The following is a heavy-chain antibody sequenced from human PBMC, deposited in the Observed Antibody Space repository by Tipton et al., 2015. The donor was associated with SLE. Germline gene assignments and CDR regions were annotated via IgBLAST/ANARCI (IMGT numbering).Heavy chain of an antibody. D-gene: IGHD2-8*01. J-gene: IGHJ4*02. CDR1: GGSISSSSYY. Sequence: TLSLTCTVYGGSISSSSYYWGWIRQPPGKGLEWIGSIYYSGSPYYNPSLKSRVTISVDTSKNQFSLKLSSVTAADTAVYYCARTSGYCTNGVCYGPPHFFDYWGQGTLVTVSS. CDR3: ARTSGYCTNGVCYGPPHFFDY. V-gene: IGHV4-39*07. CDR2: IYYSGSP.